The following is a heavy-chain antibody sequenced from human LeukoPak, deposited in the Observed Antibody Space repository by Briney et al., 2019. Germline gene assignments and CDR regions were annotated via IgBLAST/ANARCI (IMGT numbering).Heavy chain of an antibody. V-gene: IGHV3-66*02. CDR2: IYGGGST. CDR1: GFTVSSNF. CDR3: AKDLTYTSQGGSDS. D-gene: IGHD3-16*01. J-gene: IGHJ4*02. Sequence: GGSLRLSCAASGFTVSSNFMAWVRQAPGKGLEWVSVIYGGGSTFYADSVKGRFIISRDNSKNTLYLQMNSLRAEDTALYFCAKDLTYTSQGGSDSWGQGTLVIVSS.